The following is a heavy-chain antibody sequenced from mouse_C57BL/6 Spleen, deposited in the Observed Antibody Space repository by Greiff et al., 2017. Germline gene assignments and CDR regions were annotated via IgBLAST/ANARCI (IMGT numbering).Heavy chain of an antibody. CDR3: ARYWRDY. Sequence: QVQLQQPGAELVRPGTSVKLSCKASGYTFTSYWMHWVKQRPGQGLEWIGVIDPSDSYTNYNQKFKGKATLTVDTSSSTAYMQLSSLTSEDSAVYYCARYWRDYWGQGTSVTVSS. D-gene: IGHD4-1*01. CDR2: IDPSDSYT. J-gene: IGHJ4*01. V-gene: IGHV1-59*01. CDR1: GYTFTSYW.